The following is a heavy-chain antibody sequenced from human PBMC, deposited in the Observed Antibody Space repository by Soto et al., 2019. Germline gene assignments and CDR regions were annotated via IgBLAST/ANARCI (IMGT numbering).Heavy chain of an antibody. CDR3: AKDLPDPYTVTTGPGY. D-gene: IGHD4-17*01. V-gene: IGHV3-23*01. J-gene: IGHJ4*02. CDR2: ISGSGGST. CDR1: GFTFSSYA. Sequence: EVQLLESGGGLVQPGGSLRLSCAASGFTFSSYAMSWVRQAPGKGLEWVSAISGSGGSTYYADSVKGRFTISRDNSKNTLYLQMNSLRAEDTAVYYCAKDLPDPYTVTTGPGYWGQGTLVTVSS.